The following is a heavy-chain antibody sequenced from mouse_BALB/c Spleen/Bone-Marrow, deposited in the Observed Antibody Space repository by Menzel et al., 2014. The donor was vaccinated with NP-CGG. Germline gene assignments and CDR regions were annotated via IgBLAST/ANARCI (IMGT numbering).Heavy chain of an antibody. V-gene: IGHV5-4*02. CDR2: ISDAGSYT. CDR1: GFTFSDYY. Sequence: EVQLVESGGGLVKPGGSLKLSCAASGFTFSDYYMYWVRQTPEKRLEWVATISDAGSYTYYPDSVKGRFTISRDNAKNNLYLQMISLKSEDTAVYYCARDGDYRYAWFVYWGQGTLVTVST. CDR3: ARDGDYRYAWFVY. D-gene: IGHD2-14*01. J-gene: IGHJ3*01.